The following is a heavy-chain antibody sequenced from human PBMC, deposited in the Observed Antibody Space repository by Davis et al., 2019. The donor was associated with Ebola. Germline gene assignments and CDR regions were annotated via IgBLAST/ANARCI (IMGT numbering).Heavy chain of an antibody. CDR1: GFTLSGYS. Sequence: GESLKISCVVSGFTLSGYSMNWVRQAPGKGLEWVSAISGSGGSTYYADSVKGRFTISRDNSKNTLYLQMNSLRAEDTAVYYCAKVIRITMVRGVDAFDIWGQGTMVTVSS. D-gene: IGHD3-10*01. J-gene: IGHJ3*02. V-gene: IGHV3-23*01. CDR2: ISGSGGST. CDR3: AKVIRITMVRGVDAFDI.